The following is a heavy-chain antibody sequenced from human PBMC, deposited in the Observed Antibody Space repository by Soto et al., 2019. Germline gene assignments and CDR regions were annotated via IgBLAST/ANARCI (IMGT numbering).Heavy chain of an antibody. CDR1: GFTFSNAW. D-gene: IGHD5-12*01. J-gene: IGHJ4*02. Sequence: EVQLVESGGGLVKPGGSLRLSCAASGFTFSNAWMSWVRQAPGKGLEWVGRIKSKTDGGTTDYAAPVKGRFTISRDDSKNTLYLQMNSLKTEDTAVYYCARSGYEGDYFDYWGQGTLVTVSS. CDR3: ARSGYEGDYFDY. V-gene: IGHV3-15*01. CDR2: IKSKTDGGTT.